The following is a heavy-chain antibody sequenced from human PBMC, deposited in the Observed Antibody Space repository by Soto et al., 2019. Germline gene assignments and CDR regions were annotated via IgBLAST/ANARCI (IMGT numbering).Heavy chain of an antibody. Sequence: QVKLVESGGGVVQPGRSLRLSCAASGFTFSSYAMHWVRQAPGKGLEWVALISHDGSNKYYADSVKGRFTISRDNPKNMLYLQMNSLRVDDTAVYYCARDRSMVVVVPGYWGQGSLVTVSS. V-gene: IGHV3-30-3*01. CDR2: ISHDGSNK. CDR1: GFTFSSYA. CDR3: ARDRSMVVVVPGY. D-gene: IGHD2-2*01. J-gene: IGHJ4*02.